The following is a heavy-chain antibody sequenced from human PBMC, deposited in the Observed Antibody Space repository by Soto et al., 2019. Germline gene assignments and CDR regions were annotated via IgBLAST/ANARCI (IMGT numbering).Heavy chain of an antibody. CDR2: IYAGGDT. V-gene: IGHV3-53*01. D-gene: IGHD2-15*01. CDR3: ARGLGFCSGGACYEY. Sequence: PGVSLRLSCAASGFSVSDNYVTWVRQAPGKGLEWVSVIYAGGDTFYADSVKGRFTISRDTSENMVYLQMRSLTVEDTAVYHCARGLGFCSGGACYEYWGQGTVVTSPQ. CDR1: GFSVSDNY. J-gene: IGHJ4*02.